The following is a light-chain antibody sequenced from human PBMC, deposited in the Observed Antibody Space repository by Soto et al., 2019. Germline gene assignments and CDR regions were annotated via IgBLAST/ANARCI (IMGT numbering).Light chain of an antibody. J-gene: IGKJ1*01. CDR2: DTS. V-gene: IGKV3-20*01. CDR3: QQCGSSPS. CDR1: QSVSSSY. Sequence: EIVLTQSPGTLSLSPGERATLSCRASQSVSSSYLAWYQQKPGQAPRLLIYDTSSRATGIPDRFSGCGSGKDFTLAISRLEPEDFAVYYCQQCGSSPSFGQGTKVELK.